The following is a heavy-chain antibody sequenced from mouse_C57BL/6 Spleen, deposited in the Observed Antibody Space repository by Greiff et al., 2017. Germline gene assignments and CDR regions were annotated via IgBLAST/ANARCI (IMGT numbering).Heavy chain of an antibody. J-gene: IGHJ3*01. CDR1: GYAFSSYW. CDR2: IYPGDGDT. D-gene: IGHD2-4*01. CDR3: ARRGDYDGAWFAY. V-gene: IGHV1-80*01. Sequence: QVQLQQPGAELVKPGASVKLSCKASGYAFSSYWMNWVKQRPGKGLEWIGQIYPGDGDTNYNGKFKGKATLTADKSSSTAYMQLSSLTSEDSAVYFCARRGDYDGAWFAYWGQGTLVTVSA.